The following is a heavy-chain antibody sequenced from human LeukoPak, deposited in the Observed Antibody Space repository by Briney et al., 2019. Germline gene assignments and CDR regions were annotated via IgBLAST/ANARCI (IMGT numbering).Heavy chain of an antibody. CDR3: AREPDPSYSGTPDY. CDR1: GYTFTSYG. D-gene: IGHD1-26*01. V-gene: IGHV1-18*01. Sequence: AAVKVSCKASGYTFTSYGISWVRQAPGQGLEWMGWLSAYNDNTNYAQELQGKVTLTTYTSTGTTYMELRSLRSKDTAVYFCAREPDPSYSGTPDYWGQGTLVSVSS. CDR2: LSAYNDNT. J-gene: IGHJ4*02.